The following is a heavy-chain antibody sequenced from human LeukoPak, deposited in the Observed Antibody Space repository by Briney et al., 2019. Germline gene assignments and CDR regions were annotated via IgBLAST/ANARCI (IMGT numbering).Heavy chain of an antibody. V-gene: IGHV3-21*04. J-gene: IGHJ5*02. CDR2: ISSSSSYI. Sequence: GGSLRLSCAASGFTFSSYCMNWVRQAPGKGLEWVSSISSSSSYIYYADSVKGRFTISRDNAKNSLYLQMNSLRAEDTALYYCARDCSSTSCYPAWGQGTPVTVSS. D-gene: IGHD2-2*01. CDR3: ARDCSSTSCYPA. CDR1: GFTFSSYC.